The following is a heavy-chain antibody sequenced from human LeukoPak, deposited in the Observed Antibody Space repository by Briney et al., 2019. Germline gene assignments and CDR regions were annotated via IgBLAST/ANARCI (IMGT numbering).Heavy chain of an antibody. J-gene: IGHJ4*02. CDR1: GFTFDDYA. Sequence: GGSLRLSCAASGFTFDDYAMHWVRQAPGKGLEWVSGISWNSGSIGYADSVKGRFTISRDNAKNSLYLQMNSLRAEDTAVYYCARFRFLEWLLPFDYWGQGTLVTVSS. D-gene: IGHD3-3*01. CDR2: ISWNSGSI. V-gene: IGHV3-9*01. CDR3: ARFRFLEWLLPFDY.